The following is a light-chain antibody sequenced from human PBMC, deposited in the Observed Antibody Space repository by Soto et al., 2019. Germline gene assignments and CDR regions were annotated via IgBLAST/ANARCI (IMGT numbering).Light chain of an antibody. V-gene: IGKV3-11*01. Sequence: EIVLTQSPATLSLSPGERATLSCRASQSVSSYLAWYQQKPGQAPRLLIYDASNRATGIPARFSGSGSGTVFTFTISSLEPEDFAVYYCQQRSTWPSTFGGGTKVEIK. J-gene: IGKJ4*01. CDR2: DAS. CDR1: QSVSSY. CDR3: QQRSTWPST.